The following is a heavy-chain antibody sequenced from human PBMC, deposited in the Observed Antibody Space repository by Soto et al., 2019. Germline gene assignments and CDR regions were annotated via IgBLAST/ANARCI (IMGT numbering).Heavy chain of an antibody. J-gene: IGHJ3*02. Sequence: EVQLLESGGGLVQPGGSPRLSYAASGFTFSSYAMSWVRQAPGKGLEWVSAISGSGGTTYYADSVKGRFTFSRDNSKNTLYLQMNSLRAEDTAVYYCAKTANGWFSAFDIWGQGTMVTVSS. CDR1: GFTFSSYA. CDR3: AKTANGWFSAFDI. CDR2: ISGSGGTT. D-gene: IGHD6-19*01. V-gene: IGHV3-23*01.